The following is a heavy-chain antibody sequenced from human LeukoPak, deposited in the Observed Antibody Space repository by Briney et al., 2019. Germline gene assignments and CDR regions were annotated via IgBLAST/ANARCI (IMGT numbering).Heavy chain of an antibody. J-gene: IGHJ4*02. D-gene: IGHD3-22*01. Sequence: GGSLRLSCAASGFTFSSYGMNWVRQAPGQGLEWVAVIWYDGDNKYYADSVKGRFTISRDNSKNTLYLQMNSLRAEDTAVYHCARDQYYHDPSSYYAYYWGKGTLVTVSS. CDR3: ARDQYYHDPSSYYAYY. V-gene: IGHV3-33*01. CDR1: GFTFSSYG. CDR2: IWYDGDNK.